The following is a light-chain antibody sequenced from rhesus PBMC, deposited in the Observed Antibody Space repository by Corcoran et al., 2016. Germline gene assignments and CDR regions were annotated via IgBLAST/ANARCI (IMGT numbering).Light chain of an antibody. Sequence: DIQMTQSPSSLSASVGDTVTITRRASQGISSWLAWYQQQPGKAPKLLIYKASSLQSGFPSRCSGSGSGTDFTLTISSLQSEDVATYYCQQYSSRYSFGQGTKVEIK. V-gene: IGKV1-22*01. CDR3: QQYSSRYS. CDR2: KAS. J-gene: IGKJ2*01. CDR1: QGISSW.